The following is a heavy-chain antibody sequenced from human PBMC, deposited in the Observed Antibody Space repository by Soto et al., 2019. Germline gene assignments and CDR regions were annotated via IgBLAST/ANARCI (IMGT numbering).Heavy chain of an antibody. Sequence: QVQLQESGPGLVKPSGTLSLTCAVSGGSISSSNWWSWVRQPPGKGLEWIGEIYHSGSTNYNPSLKSRVTISVDKSKNQFSLKLSSVTAADTAVYYCARAYGSGSYYATSYYYYYGMDVWGQGTTVTVSS. CDR2: IYHSGST. CDR3: ARAYGSGSYYATSYYYYYGMDV. CDR1: GGSISSSNW. D-gene: IGHD3-10*01. V-gene: IGHV4-4*02. J-gene: IGHJ6*02.